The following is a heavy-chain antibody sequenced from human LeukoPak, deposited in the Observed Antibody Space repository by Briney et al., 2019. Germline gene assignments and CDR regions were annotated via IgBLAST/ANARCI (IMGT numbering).Heavy chain of an antibody. CDR1: GFTFSSQA. CDR2: IGGTSSSGTT. V-gene: IGHV3-23*01. Sequence: GGSLRLSCVASGFTFSSQAMSWVRQAPGKGLEWVSAIGGTSSSGTTDYADSVKGRFTISRDNSKNTLYLQMNSLRAEDTAVYCAKVGPDYYDSAGYLPYWGQGTLVTVSS. J-gene: IGHJ4*02. D-gene: IGHD3-22*01. CDR3: AKVGPDYYDSAGYLPY.